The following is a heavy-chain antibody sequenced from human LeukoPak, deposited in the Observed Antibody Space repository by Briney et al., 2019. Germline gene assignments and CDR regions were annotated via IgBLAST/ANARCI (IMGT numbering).Heavy chain of an antibody. D-gene: IGHD3-10*01. Sequence: PGGSLRLSCAASGFTFSSYGMHWVRQAPGKGLEWVAFIRYDGSSKYYADSVKGRFTISRDNSKNTLYLQMNSLRAEDTAVYYCAKLGEVLWFGELSDIDYWGQGTLVTVSS. CDR3: AKLGEVLWFGELSDIDY. V-gene: IGHV3-30*02. J-gene: IGHJ4*02. CDR2: IRYDGSSK. CDR1: GFTFSSYG.